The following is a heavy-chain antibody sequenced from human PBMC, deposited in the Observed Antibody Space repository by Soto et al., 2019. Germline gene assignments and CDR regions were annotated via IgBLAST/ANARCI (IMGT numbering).Heavy chain of an antibody. CDR3: ARESPGIFCSSTSCRYYYYYYGMDV. D-gene: IGHD2-2*01. Sequence: ASVKVSCKTSGYTFTRNGISWVRQAPGQGLEWMGWISPKSGSIKYAQKFQGRVIMTTDTSTSTAYMELSRLRSDDTAVYYCARESPGIFCSSTSCRYYYYYYGMDVWGQGTTVTVSS. CDR1: GYTFTRNG. J-gene: IGHJ6*02. CDR2: ISPKSGSI. V-gene: IGHV1-18*01.